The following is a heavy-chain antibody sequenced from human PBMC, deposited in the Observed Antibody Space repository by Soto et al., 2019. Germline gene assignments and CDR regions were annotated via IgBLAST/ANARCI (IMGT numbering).Heavy chain of an antibody. CDR2: IYHSGST. J-gene: IGHJ4*02. D-gene: IGHD4-17*01. Sequence: QLQLQESGSGLVKPSQTLSLTCAVSGGSISSGGYSWSWIRQPPGKGLEWIGYIYHSGSTYYNPSLKSRVTISVDSAKNQFSLKVSSVAAADTAVYYCASGLVTTLQYWGQGTLVTVSS. CDR1: GGSISSGGYS. V-gene: IGHV4-30-2*01. CDR3: ASGLVTTLQY.